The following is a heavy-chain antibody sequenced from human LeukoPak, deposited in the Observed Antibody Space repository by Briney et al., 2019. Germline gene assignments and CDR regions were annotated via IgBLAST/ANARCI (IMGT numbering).Heavy chain of an antibody. Sequence: PGGSLTLYCAASEFIFNSYAMSLVRHTPGKWLEWVSAIRGSGGSTFYADSVKGRFTISRDNSKNTLYLQMNSLRAEDTAIYYCAKTLAGYYFDYWGQGTLVTVSS. J-gene: IGHJ4*02. D-gene: IGHD6-19*01. CDR1: EFIFNSYA. V-gene: IGHV3-23*01. CDR3: AKTLAGYYFDY. CDR2: IRGSGGST.